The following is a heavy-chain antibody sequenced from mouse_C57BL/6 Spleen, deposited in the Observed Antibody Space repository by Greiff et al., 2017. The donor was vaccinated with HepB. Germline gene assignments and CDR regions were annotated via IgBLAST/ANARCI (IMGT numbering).Heavy chain of an antibody. CDR2: IYPGDGDT. D-gene: IGHD4-1*01. CDR3: ARGAGTGAWFAY. CDR1: GYAFSSYW. V-gene: IGHV1-80*01. Sequence: VQLKQSGAELVKPGASVKISCKASGYAFSSYWMNWVKQRPGKGLEWIGQIYPGDGDTNYNGKFKGKATLTADKSSSTAYMQLSSLTSEDSAVYFCARGAGTGAWFAYWGQGTLVTVSA. J-gene: IGHJ3*01.